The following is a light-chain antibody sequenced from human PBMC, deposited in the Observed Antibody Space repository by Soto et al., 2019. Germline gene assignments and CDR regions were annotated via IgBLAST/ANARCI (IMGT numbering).Light chain of an antibody. CDR3: CSHAAGNTFGV. CDR1: SSDVVAYNH. CDR2: EVT. J-gene: IGLJ3*02. V-gene: IGLV2-23*02. Sequence: QSALTQPASVSGSPGQSITISCTGTSSDVVAYNHVSWYQQHPGKAPKLVIYEVTKRPSGVSSRFSGSKSANTASLTVSGLQAEDEADYYCCSHAAGNTFGVLGGGTKLTVL.